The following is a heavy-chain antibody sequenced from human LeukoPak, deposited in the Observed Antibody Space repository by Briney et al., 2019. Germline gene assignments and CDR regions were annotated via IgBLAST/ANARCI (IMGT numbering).Heavy chain of an antibody. CDR3: ARGLPGGSDNDENDWFDP. CDR2: IYTSGST. V-gene: IGHV4-4*07. J-gene: IGHJ5*02. Sequence: SETLSLTCTVSGGSISSYYWSWIRQPAGKGLEWIGRIYTSGSTNYNPSLKSRVTMSVDTSKNQFSLKLSSVTAADTAVYYCARGLPGGSDNDENDWFDPWGQGTLVTVSS. CDR1: GGSISSYY. D-gene: IGHD1-1*01.